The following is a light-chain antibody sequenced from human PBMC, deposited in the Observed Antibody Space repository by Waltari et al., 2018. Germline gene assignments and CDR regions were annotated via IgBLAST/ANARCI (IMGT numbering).Light chain of an antibody. CDR3: QQSYSAPRT. CDR2: GAS. CDR1: QSFGTF. J-gene: IGKJ2*01. Sequence: DIQMTQSPSSLSASVGDRVPITCRASQSFGTFLNWYQQKPGTAPKVLIYGASSLQSGVPSRFSGSGSGTDFTLTISSLHPEDFATYYCQQSYSAPRTFGQGTKLEIK. V-gene: IGKV1-39*01.